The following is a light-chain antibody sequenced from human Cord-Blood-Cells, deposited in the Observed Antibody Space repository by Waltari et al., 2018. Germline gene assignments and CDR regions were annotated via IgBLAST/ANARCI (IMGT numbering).Light chain of an antibody. CDR1: QSLLHSNGYNY. Sequence: DIVMTQSPLSLPVTPGEPASITCRSSQSLLHSNGYNYLDWYLQKPGQSPQLLIYLGSNLASGVPDRFSGSGSGTDFTLKISRVEADDVWVYYCMQALQTPLTFGGGTKVEIK. CDR2: LGS. J-gene: IGKJ4*01. V-gene: IGKV2-28*01. CDR3: MQALQTPLT.